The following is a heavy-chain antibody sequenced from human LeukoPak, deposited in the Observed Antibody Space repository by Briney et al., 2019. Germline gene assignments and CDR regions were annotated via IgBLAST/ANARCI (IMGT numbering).Heavy chain of an antibody. CDR3: AGRDY. CDR1: GGSVSSYY. J-gene: IGHJ4*02. Sequence: SETLSLTCTVSGGSVSSYYWSWIPQPAGKGLEWIGRIYTNGGTDYNASLTSRVTISVDKSNNQFSLKMTSVTVADTAVYYCAGRDYWGQGILVTVSS. V-gene: IGHV4-4*07. CDR2: IYTNGGT.